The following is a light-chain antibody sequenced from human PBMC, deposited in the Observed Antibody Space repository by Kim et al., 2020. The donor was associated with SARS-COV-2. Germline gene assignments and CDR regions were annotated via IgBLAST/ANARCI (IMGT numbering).Light chain of an antibody. V-gene: IGKV6-21*02. J-gene: IGKJ2*01. CDR1: QSIDFA. Sequence: SWTPKEKVTITCRASQSIDFALHRYQQKPDQPPELLIKYASQSISGVLSRFSGRGSGTDFTLTINGLEAEDAATYYCHQSGGLPYTFGQGTKLEI. CDR2: YAS. CDR3: HQSGGLPYT.